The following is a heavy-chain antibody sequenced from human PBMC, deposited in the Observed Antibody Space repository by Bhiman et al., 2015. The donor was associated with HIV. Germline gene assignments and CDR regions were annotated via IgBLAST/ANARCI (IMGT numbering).Heavy chain of an antibody. V-gene: IGHV3-23*01. CDR1: GFPFSTFD. CDR2: FRADIGVT. CDR3: VKGAHGDF. D-gene: IGHD3-16*01. Sequence: EVQLLESGGALVQPRGSLRLSCATSGFPFSTFDMTWVRQAPGKGLEWVSTFRADIGVTYYTDSVKGRFTLSRDISKSTLFLQMDSLRAEDTALYYCVKGAHGDFWGQGTQVTVSS. J-gene: IGHJ4*02.